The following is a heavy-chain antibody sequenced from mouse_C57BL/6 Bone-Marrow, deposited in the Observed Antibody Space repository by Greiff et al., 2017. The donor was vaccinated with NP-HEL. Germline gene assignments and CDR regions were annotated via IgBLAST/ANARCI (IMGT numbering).Heavy chain of an antibody. CDR3: ARRNKFITTVVEGAWFAY. J-gene: IGHJ3*01. CDR1: GYTFTSYW. D-gene: IGHD1-1*01. V-gene: IGHV1-50*01. Sequence: VQLQQPGAELVKPGASVKLSCKASGYTFTSYWMQWVKQRPGQGLEWIGEIDPSDSYTNYNQKFKGKATLTVDTSSSTAYMQLSSLTSEDSAVYYCARRNKFITTVVEGAWFAYWGQGTLVTVSA. CDR2: IDPSDSYT.